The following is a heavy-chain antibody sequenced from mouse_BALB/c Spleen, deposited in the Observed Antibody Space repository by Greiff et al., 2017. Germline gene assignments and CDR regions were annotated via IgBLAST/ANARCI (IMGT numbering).Heavy chain of an antibody. J-gene: IGHJ2*01. Sequence: EVHLVESGGGLVKPGGSLKLSCAASGFTFSSYAMSWVRQTPEKRLEWVASISSGGSTYYPDSVKGRFTISRDNARNILYLQMSSLRSEDTAMYYCARDYYGSNFDYWGQGTTLTVSS. CDR1: GFTFSSYA. V-gene: IGHV5-6-5*01. D-gene: IGHD1-1*01. CDR2: ISSGGST. CDR3: ARDYYGSNFDY.